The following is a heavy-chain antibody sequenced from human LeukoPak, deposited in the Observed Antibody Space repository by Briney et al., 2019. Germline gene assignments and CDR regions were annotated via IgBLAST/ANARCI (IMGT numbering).Heavy chain of an antibody. CDR2: INPNSGGT. D-gene: IGHD5-24*01. Sequence: ASVKVSCKASGYTFTGYYMHWVRQAPGQGLEWMGWINPNSGGTNYAQKFQGRVTMTRDTSISTAYLQWSSLKASDTAMYYCARRDGYNFDYWGQGTLVTVSS. CDR3: ARRDGYNFDY. V-gene: IGHV1-2*02. J-gene: IGHJ4*02. CDR1: GYTFTGYY.